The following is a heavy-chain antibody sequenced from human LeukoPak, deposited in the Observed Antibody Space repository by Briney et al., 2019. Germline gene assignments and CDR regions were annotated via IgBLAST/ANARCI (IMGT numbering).Heavy chain of an antibody. D-gene: IGHD5-12*01. J-gene: IGHJ5*01. CDR2: VYYGRTT. Sequence: PSETLSLTCTVSAGSFISSSHHWGWIRQSPGKGLEWIVSVYYGRTTYYNPSLDGRVTVSLDTSANQSSLQLNSVTAADTTVYYCVRHDGRGGATMGAFDSWGQGSLVTVSS. CDR3: VRHDGRGGATMGAFDS. CDR1: AGSFISSSHH. V-gene: IGHV4-39*01.